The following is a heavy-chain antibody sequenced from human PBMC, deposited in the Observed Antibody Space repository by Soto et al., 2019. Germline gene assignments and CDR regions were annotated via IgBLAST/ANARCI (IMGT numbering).Heavy chain of an antibody. D-gene: IGHD1-7*01. CDR3: ARGLSWNYFQSSDY. CDR2: ISSTSGYI. Sequence: GGSLRLSCAASGFTFSTYSMNWVRQAPGKGLEWVSSISSTSGYIYYADSVGGRFTISRDNAKNSLYLQMNSLRGEDTAVYYCARGLSWNYFQSSDYWGQGTLVTVSS. V-gene: IGHV3-21*01. J-gene: IGHJ4*02. CDR1: GFTFSTYS.